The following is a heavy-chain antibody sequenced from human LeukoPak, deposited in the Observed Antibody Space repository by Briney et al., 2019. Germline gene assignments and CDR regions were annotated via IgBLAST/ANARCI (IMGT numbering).Heavy chain of an antibody. Sequence: PGGSLRLSCAASGFTFSSYTMNWVRQAPGKGLEWVSSISSSSSYIYYADSVKGRFTISRDNAKNSLFLQMNSLRAEDTAVYYCARDFIAAGTGVDYWGQGTLVTVSS. V-gene: IGHV3-21*01. D-gene: IGHD6-13*01. J-gene: IGHJ4*02. CDR1: GFTFSSYT. CDR3: ARDFIAAGTGVDY. CDR2: ISSSSSYI.